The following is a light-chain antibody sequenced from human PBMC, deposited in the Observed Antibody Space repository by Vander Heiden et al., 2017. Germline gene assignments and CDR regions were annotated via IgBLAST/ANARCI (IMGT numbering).Light chain of an antibody. CDR2: DAS. CDR3: QQYDNLPPLT. V-gene: IGKV1-33*01. Sequence: DIQMTQSPSSLSASVGDRVTITCQASQDISNYLNWYQQKPGKAPKLLIYDASNLETGVPSRVSGSGYGTDFTFTISSLQPEDIATYYCQQYDNLPPLTFGGGTKVEIK. J-gene: IGKJ4*01. CDR1: QDISNY.